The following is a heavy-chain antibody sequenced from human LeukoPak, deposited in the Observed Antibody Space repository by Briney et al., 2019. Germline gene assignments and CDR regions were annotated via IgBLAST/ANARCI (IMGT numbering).Heavy chain of an antibody. D-gene: IGHD6-13*01. V-gene: IGHV1-2*04. Sequence: ASVKVSCKASGYTFTGYYMHWVQQAPGQGLEWMGWINPNSGGTNYAQKFQGWVTMTRDTSISTAYMELSRLRSDDTAVYYCARKSDSSSWYESDDAFDIWGQGTMVTVSS. CDR3: ARKSDSSSWYESDDAFDI. J-gene: IGHJ3*02. CDR2: INPNSGGT. CDR1: GYTFTGYY.